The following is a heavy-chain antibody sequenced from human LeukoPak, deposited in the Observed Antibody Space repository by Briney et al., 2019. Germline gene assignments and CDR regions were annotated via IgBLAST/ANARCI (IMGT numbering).Heavy chain of an antibody. CDR3: ARFYDSSGFDAFDI. D-gene: IGHD3-22*01. CDR2: IIPILGIA. J-gene: IGHJ3*02. Sequence: GASVKVSCKASGGTFSSYAISWVRQAPGQGLEWMGRIIPILGIANYAQKFQGRVTITADKSTSTAYMELSSLRSEDTAVYYCARFYDSSGFDAFDIWGQGTMVTVSS. CDR1: GGTFSSYA. V-gene: IGHV1-69*04.